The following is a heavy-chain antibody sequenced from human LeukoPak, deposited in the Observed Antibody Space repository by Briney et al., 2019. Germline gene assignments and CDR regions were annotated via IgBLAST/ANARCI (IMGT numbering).Heavy chain of an antibody. J-gene: IGHJ3*02. CDR3: ARPSSSSQGDAFDI. CDR2: IIPIFGTA. V-gene: IGHV1-69*05. Sequence: SVKVSCKASGYTFTSYAISWVRQAPGQGLEWMGGIIPIFGTANYAQKFQGRVTITTDESTSTAYMELSSLRSEDTAVYYCARPSSSSQGDAFDIWGQGTMVTVSS. D-gene: IGHD6-6*01. CDR1: GYTFTSYA.